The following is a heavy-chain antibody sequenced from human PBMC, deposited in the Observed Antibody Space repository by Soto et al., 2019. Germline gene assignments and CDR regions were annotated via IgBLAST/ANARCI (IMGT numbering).Heavy chain of an antibody. V-gene: IGHV3-23*01. D-gene: IGHD2-15*01. CDR3: AREGSAVVLATPGH. CDR1: GFTFSSYA. CDR2: IGASGTTT. Sequence: EVQLLESGGGLVQPGRSLRLSCAASGFTFSSYAMTWVRQAPGKGLDWVSTIGASGTTTYYADSVKGRFTISRDNSKNTLYLQMSSLRAEDTAVYYCAREGSAVVLATPGHWGQGTLVTVSS. J-gene: IGHJ4*02.